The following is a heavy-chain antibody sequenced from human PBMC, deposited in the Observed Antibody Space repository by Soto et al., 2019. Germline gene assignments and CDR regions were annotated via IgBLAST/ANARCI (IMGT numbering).Heavy chain of an antibody. CDR1: GGSFSGYY. CDR2: INHSGST. CDR3: AREEVPPKTGMDV. Sequence: QVQLQQWGAGLLKPSETLSLTCAVYGGSFSGYYWSWIRQLPGKGLEWIGEINHSGSTNYNPSPKSRGTISVDTSKNQFSLKLSSVTAADTAVYYCAREEVPPKTGMDVWGQGTTVTVSS. V-gene: IGHV4-34*01. J-gene: IGHJ6*02.